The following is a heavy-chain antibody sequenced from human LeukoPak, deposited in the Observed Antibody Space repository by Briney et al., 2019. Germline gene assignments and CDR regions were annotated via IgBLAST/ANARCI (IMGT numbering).Heavy chain of an antibody. Sequence: PSETLSLTCTVSGGSISSGDYYWSWIRQPPGKGLEWIGHIYYSGSTYYNPSLKSRVTISVDTSKNQFSLKLSSVTAADTAVYYCARSYGDYEVTPFDYWGQGTLVTVSS. CDR1: GGSISSGDYY. V-gene: IGHV4-30-4*01. D-gene: IGHD4-17*01. CDR2: IYYSGST. J-gene: IGHJ4*02. CDR3: ARSYGDYEVTPFDY.